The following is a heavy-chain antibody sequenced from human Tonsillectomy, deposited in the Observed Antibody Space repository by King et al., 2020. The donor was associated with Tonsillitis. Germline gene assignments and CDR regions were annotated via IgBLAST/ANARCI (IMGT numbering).Heavy chain of an antibody. V-gene: IGHV5-51*01. Sequence: VQLVESGVEVKKPGESLKISCKGSGYSFTSFWIGWVRQIPGKGLEWMGIIYPSDSYTRYSPSFQGQVTITADKSISTAYLQWSSLKASDTAMYYCARHSTSGSDYWGQGTQVTVSS. D-gene: IGHD1-1*01. CDR2: IYPSDSYT. CDR3: ARHSTSGSDY. J-gene: IGHJ4*02. CDR1: GYSFTSFW.